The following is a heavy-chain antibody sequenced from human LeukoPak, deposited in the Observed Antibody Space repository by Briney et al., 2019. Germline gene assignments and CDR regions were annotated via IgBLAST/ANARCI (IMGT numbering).Heavy chain of an antibody. Sequence: PGGSLRLSCAASGFTFSSYSMNWVRQAPGKGLEWVSYISSSSGTIYYADSVKGRFTISRDNAKNSLYLQMNSLRAEDTAVYYCARDIAVALDYWGQGTLVTVSS. CDR2: ISSSSGTI. CDR1: GFTFSSYS. V-gene: IGHV3-48*01. D-gene: IGHD6-19*01. J-gene: IGHJ4*02. CDR3: ARDIAVALDY.